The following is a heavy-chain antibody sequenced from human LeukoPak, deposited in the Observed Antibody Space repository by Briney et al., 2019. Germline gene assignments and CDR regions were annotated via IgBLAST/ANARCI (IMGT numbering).Heavy chain of an antibody. CDR1: GGSINSDSSY. Sequence: PSETLSLTCTVSGGSINSDSSYWGWIRQPPGKGLEWIGSIYYSGSTYYNPSLKSRVTISVDTSKNQFSLKLSSVTAADTAVYYCASGSSSSGGMDVWGQGTTVTVSS. CDR2: IYYSGST. CDR3: ASGSSSSGGMDV. D-gene: IGHD6-13*01. J-gene: IGHJ6*02. V-gene: IGHV4-39*07.